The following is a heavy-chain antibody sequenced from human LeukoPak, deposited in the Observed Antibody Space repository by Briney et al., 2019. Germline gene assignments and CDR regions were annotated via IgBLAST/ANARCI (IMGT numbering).Heavy chain of an antibody. D-gene: IGHD1-1*01. V-gene: IGHV3-11*01. CDR1: GFTFSDYY. CDR3: AGDRYKGIDY. CDR2: ISSSGNTI. Sequence: PGGSLRLSCAASGFTFSDYYLTWIRQAPGKGLEWVSYISSSGNTIYYADSVKGRFTISWDNAKNSLFLQMNSLRAEDTAVYYCAGDRYKGIDYWGQGTLVTVST. J-gene: IGHJ4*02.